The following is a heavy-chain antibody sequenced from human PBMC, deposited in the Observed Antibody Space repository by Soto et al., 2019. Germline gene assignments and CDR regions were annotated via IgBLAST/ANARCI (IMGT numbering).Heavy chain of an antibody. CDR1: GFTFSSYG. CDR3: ARVSRSGYYPKY. D-gene: IGHD3-3*01. V-gene: IGHV3-33*01. CDR2: IWYDGSNK. Sequence: QPGGSLRLSCAASGFTFSSYGMHWVRQAPGKGLEWVAVIWYDGSNKYYADSVKGRFTISRDNSKNTLYLQMSSLRAEDTAVYYCARVSRSGYYPKYWGQGTLVTVSS. J-gene: IGHJ4*02.